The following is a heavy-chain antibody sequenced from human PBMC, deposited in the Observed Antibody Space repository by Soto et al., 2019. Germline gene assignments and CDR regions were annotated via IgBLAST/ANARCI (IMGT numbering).Heavy chain of an antibody. Sequence: QITLKESGPTLVKPTQTLTLTCTFSGFSLSSPAVGVNWIRQPPGKALEWLALIYWDDDKQYSPSLRSRLTITKDTSKNQVVLTMTNMYPVATATYYCAHGSGWLSDYWGQGTLVTVSS. CDR1: GFSLSSPAVG. CDR3: AHGSGWLSDY. CDR2: IYWDDDK. D-gene: IGHD6-19*01. J-gene: IGHJ4*02. V-gene: IGHV2-5*02.